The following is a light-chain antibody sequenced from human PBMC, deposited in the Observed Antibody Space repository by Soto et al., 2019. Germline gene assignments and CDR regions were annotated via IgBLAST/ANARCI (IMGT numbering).Light chain of an antibody. CDR3: QQLNSYPSIT. Sequence: DIQMTQSPSSVSASIGDRVTISCRTSQTVSTYLNWYQHKPGRGPTLLIYAASSLQSGVPSRFSGSGSGTDFTLTISSLQPEDFATYYCQQLNSYPSITFGQGTRLEI. V-gene: IGKV1-39*01. CDR2: AAS. J-gene: IGKJ5*01. CDR1: QTVSTY.